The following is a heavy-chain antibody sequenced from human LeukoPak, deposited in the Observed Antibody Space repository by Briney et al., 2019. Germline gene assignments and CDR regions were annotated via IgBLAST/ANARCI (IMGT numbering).Heavy chain of an antibody. J-gene: IGHJ4*02. CDR2: IRYDGSNK. CDR3: ARGHYYDSSGYLDY. Sequence: GGSLRLSCAASGFTFSSYGMHWVRQAPGKGLEWVAFIRYDGSNKYYADSVKGRFTISRDNSKNTLYLQMNSLRAEDTAVYYCARGHYYDSSGYLDYWGQGTLDTVSS. V-gene: IGHV3-30*02. D-gene: IGHD3-22*01. CDR1: GFTFSSYG.